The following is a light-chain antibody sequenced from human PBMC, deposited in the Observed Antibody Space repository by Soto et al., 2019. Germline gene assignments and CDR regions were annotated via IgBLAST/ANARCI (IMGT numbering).Light chain of an antibody. V-gene: IGLV2-8*01. CDR2: EVT. J-gene: IGLJ1*01. CDR3: SSYTGGNPSYV. CDR1: SSDGGGYDY. Sequence: QSALTQPPSASGSPGQSVTISCTGTSSDGGGYDYVSWYQHHPGKAPKLMIYEVTIRPSGVSDRFSGSKSGNTASLTVSGLQAEDEADYYCSSYTGGNPSYVFGTGTEVTVL.